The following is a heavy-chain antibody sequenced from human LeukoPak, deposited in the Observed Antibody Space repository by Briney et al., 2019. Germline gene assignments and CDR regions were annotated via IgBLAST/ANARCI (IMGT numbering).Heavy chain of an antibody. CDR3: ARVSGYYGSGTDY. Sequence: SGTLSLTCAVSGGSISSSNWWSWVRQPPGKRLEWIGEIYHSGSTNYNPSLKSRVTISVDKSKNQFSLKLSSVTAADTAVYYCARVSGYYGSGTDYWGQGTLLTVSS. D-gene: IGHD3-10*01. CDR1: GGSISSSNW. CDR2: IYHSGST. V-gene: IGHV4-4*02. J-gene: IGHJ4*02.